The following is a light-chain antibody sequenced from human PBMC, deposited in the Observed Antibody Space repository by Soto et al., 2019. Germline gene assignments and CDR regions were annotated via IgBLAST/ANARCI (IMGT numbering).Light chain of an antibody. V-gene: IGLV2-8*01. CDR2: EVT. J-gene: IGLJ1*01. CDR1: SSDVGGYNY. Sequence: QSVLPQPPSASGSPVQSVTISCTGTSSDVGGYNYVSWYQQYPGKATQLIIYEVTKRPSGVPDRFSGSKSGNTASLTVSGLQAEDEADYYCSSYAATNNYVFGSGTKVTVL. CDR3: SSYAATNNYV.